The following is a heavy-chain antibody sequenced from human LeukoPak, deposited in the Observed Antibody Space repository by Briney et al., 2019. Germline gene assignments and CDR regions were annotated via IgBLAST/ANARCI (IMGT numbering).Heavy chain of an antibody. CDR3: ARPGLSYSVWSAPAPKPCYNYCYMDV. D-gene: IGHD3-3*01. Sequence: GGSLRLSCAASGFTFNDHARTWVRQAPGKGLEWVASISGTGGTYYADSVKGRFTVSRDNYKKTLYLQMNSLTAEDTATYYCARPGLSYSVWSAPAPKPCYNYCYMDVWGEGTTVTVSS. V-gene: IGHV3-23*01. CDR1: GFTFNDHA. J-gene: IGHJ6*03. CDR2: ISGTGGT.